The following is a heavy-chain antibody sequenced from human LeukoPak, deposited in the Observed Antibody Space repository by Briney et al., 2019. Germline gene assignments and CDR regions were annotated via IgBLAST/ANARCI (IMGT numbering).Heavy chain of an antibody. CDR1: GFTFSDYY. Sequence: GGSLRLSCAASGFTFSDYYMSWIRQAPGKGLEWVSYISSSGSTIYYADSVRGRFTISRDNAKNSLYLQMNSLRAEDTAVYYCARISDYGDYVEDWGQGTLVTVSS. D-gene: IGHD4-17*01. CDR2: ISSSGSTI. J-gene: IGHJ4*02. V-gene: IGHV3-11*01. CDR3: ARISDYGDYVED.